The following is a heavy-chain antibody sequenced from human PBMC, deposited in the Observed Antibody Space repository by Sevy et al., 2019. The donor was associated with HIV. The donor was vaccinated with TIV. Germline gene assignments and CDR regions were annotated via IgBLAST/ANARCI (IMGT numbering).Heavy chain of an antibody. CDR2: ISRTSTTT. CDR1: GFTFSTYS. J-gene: IGHJ5*02. CDR3: AREAYYYDSREENWFDP. V-gene: IGHV3-48*02. D-gene: IGHD3-22*01. Sequence: GGSLRLSCKASGFTFSTYSMHWVRQAPGKGLEWVSSISRTSTTTYYADSAKGRLAISRDNAKNSLYLQMNSLRDEDTAVYYCAREAYYYDSREENWFDPWGQGTLVTVSS.